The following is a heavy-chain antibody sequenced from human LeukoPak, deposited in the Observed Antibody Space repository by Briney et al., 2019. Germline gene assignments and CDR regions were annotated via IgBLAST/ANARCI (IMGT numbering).Heavy chain of an antibody. J-gene: IGHJ4*02. CDR2: INHSGST. CDR1: GGSISSGSYY. Sequence: PSETLSLTCTVSGGSISSGSYYWSWIRQPPGKGLEWIGEINHSGSTNYNPSLKSRVTISVDTSKNQFSLKLSSVTAADTAVYYCARDGASAAAGYSYDYWGQGTLVTVSS. V-gene: IGHV4-39*07. CDR3: ARDGASAAAGYSYDY. D-gene: IGHD5-18*01.